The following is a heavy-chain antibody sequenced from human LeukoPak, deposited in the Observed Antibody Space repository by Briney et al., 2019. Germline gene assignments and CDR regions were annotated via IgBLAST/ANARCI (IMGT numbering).Heavy chain of an antibody. J-gene: IGHJ4*02. CDR3: ARVNDYYDSSGYYFDY. D-gene: IGHD3-22*01. Sequence: GGSLRLSCAASGFTFSSYAMSWVRQAPGKGLEWVSAISGSGGSTYYADSAKGRFTISRDNSKNTLYLQMNSLRAEDTAVYYCARVNDYYDSSGYYFDYWGQGTLVTVSS. V-gene: IGHV3-23*01. CDR2: ISGSGGST. CDR1: GFTFSSYA.